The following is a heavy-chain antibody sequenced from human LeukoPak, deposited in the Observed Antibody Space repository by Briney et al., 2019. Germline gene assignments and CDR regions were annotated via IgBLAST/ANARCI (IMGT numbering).Heavy chain of an antibody. J-gene: IGHJ4*02. CDR2: ISYDGSNK. CDR3: AKDHWVGATTGGYY. V-gene: IGHV3-30-3*01. D-gene: IGHD1-26*01. Sequence: PGGSLRLSCAASGFTFSSYAMHWVRQAPGKGLEWVAVISYDGSNKYYADSVKGRFTISRDNSKNTLYLQMNSLRAEDTAVYYCAKDHWVGATTGGYYWGQGTLVTVSS. CDR1: GFTFSSYA.